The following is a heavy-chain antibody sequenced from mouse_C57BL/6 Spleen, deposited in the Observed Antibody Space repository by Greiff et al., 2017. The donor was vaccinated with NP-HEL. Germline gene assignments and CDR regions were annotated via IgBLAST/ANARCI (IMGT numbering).Heavy chain of an antibody. Sequence: LVESGAELVRPGASVKLSCKASGYTFTDYYINWVKQRPGQGLEWIARIYPGSGNTYYNEKFKGKATLTAEKSSSTAYMQLSSLTSEDSAVYFCARAATVVGYFGVWGTGTTVTVSS. CDR3: ARAATVVGYFGV. CDR1: GYTFTDYY. CDR2: IYPGSGNT. D-gene: IGHD1-1*01. V-gene: IGHV1-76*01. J-gene: IGHJ1*03.